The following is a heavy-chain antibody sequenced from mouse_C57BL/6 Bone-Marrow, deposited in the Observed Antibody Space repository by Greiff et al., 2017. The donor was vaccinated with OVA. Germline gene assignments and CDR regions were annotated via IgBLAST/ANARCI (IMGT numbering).Heavy chain of an antibody. D-gene: IGHD2-3*01. V-gene: IGHV5-4*01. Sequence: EVQLVESGGGLVKPGGSLKLSCAASGFTFSSYAMSWVRQTPEKRLEWVATISDGGSYTYYPDNVKGRFTISRDNAKNNLYLQMSHLKSEDTAMYYCARDRDGYYYWGQGTTLTVSS. CDR2: ISDGGSYT. J-gene: IGHJ2*01. CDR3: ARDRDGYYY. CDR1: GFTFSSYA.